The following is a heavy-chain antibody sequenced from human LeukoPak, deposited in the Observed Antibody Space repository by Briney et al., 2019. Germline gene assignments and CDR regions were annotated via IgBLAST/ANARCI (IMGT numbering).Heavy chain of an antibody. J-gene: IGHJ4*02. Sequence: GASVKVSCKASGFTFTAYDLHWVRRAPGHGPEWMGRINTNSGDTNYGQKFQDRVTMTRDTSITTVYMELSRLTSDDTAVYYCARDRLSAAGRGGWGPGTLVTVSS. V-gene: IGHV1-2*06. CDR1: GFTFTAYD. CDR3: ARDRLSAAGRGG. CDR2: INTNSGDT. D-gene: IGHD6-13*01.